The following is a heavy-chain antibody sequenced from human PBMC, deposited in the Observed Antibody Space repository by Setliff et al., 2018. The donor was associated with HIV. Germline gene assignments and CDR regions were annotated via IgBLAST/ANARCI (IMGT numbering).Heavy chain of an antibody. CDR2: IYYSGST. CDR1: GGSISSSSYY. D-gene: IGHD3-3*01. J-gene: IGHJ4*02. CDR3: ASARFLEWLSSYYFDY. Sequence: SETLSLTCTVSGGSISSSSYYWGWIRQPPGKGLEWIGSIYYSGSTYYNPSLKSRVTISVDTSKNQFSLKLSSVTAADTAVYYCASARFLEWLSSYYFDYWGQGTPVTVSS. V-gene: IGHV4-39*07.